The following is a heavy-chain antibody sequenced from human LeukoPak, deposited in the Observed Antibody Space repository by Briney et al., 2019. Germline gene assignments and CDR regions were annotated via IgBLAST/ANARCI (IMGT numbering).Heavy chain of an antibody. CDR3: ARDLPDIVVVHALGGFDY. D-gene: IGHD2-2*01. J-gene: IGHJ4*02. V-gene: IGHV3-74*01. CDR1: GFTFSSYW. Sequence: PGRSLRLSCAASGFTFSSYWMHWVRQAPGKGLVWVSRINSDGSSTSYADSVKGRFTISRDNAKNTLYLQMNSLRAEDTAVYYCARDLPDIVVVHALGGFDYWGQGTLVTVSS. CDR2: INSDGSST.